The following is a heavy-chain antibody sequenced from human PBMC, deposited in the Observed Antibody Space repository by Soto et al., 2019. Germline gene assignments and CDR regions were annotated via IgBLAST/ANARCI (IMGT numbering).Heavy chain of an antibody. D-gene: IGHD3-9*01. V-gene: IGHV3-33*08. J-gene: IGHJ5*02. CDR3: AKGTYYFILTGHPEFDP. Sequence: HPGGSLRLSCAASGFTFSYYAMHWVRQAPGKGLEWVAVIWYDGSNKYYADSVKGRFTISRDNSKNTLYLQMNSLRAEDTAVYYCAKGTYYFILTGHPEFDPWGQETLLTISS. CDR2: IWYDGSNK. CDR1: GFTFSYYA.